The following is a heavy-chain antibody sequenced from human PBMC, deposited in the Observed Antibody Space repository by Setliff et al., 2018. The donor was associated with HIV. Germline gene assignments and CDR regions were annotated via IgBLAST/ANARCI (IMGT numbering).Heavy chain of an antibody. CDR3: ARSVFGRWIQLGGNWFDP. CDR2: VYYSGIT. D-gene: IGHD5-18*01. Sequence: SETLSLTCDVSGDLIRNSYYYWAWISQSPGRGLEWIGSVYYSGITHYNPSLKSRVTISVDTSKNQFSLNLSSVTAADTAVYYCARSVFGRWIQLGGNWFDPWGQGTLVTVSS. V-gene: IGHV4-39*07. J-gene: IGHJ5*02. CDR1: GDLIRNSYYY.